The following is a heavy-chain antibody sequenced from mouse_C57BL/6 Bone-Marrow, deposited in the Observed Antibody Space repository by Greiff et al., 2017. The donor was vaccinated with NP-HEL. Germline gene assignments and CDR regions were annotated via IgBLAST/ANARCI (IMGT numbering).Heavy chain of an antibody. Sequence: QVQLQQSGAELARPGASVKLSCKASGYTFTSYGISWVKQRPGQGLEWIGEIYPRSGNTYYNEKFKGKATLTADKSSSTAYMELRSLTSEDSAVYFCARRAYYSNSFAYWGQGTLVTVSA. V-gene: IGHV1-81*01. J-gene: IGHJ3*01. CDR3: ARRAYYSNSFAY. CDR1: GYTFTSYG. D-gene: IGHD2-5*01. CDR2: IYPRSGNT.